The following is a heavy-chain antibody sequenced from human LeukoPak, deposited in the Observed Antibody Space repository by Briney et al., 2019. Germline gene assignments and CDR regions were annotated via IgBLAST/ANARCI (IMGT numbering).Heavy chain of an antibody. V-gene: IGHV1-8*01. CDR1: GYTFTNYD. D-gene: IGHD5-12*01. CDR3: VRGTGSWLRLTRWFDP. Sequence: ASVKVSCKASGYTFTNYDINWVRQATGQGREWMGWMNPNSGNTDYAQKFQGRVTMTRNTSISTAYMELSSLVSEDTAVYYCVRGTGSWLRLTRWFDPWGQGTLVTVSS. J-gene: IGHJ5*02. CDR2: MNPNSGNT.